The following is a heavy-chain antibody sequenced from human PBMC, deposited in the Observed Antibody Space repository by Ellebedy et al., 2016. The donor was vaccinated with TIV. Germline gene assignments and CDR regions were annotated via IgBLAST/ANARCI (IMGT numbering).Heavy chain of an antibody. CDR3: VRELPAGGMDV. CDR1: GFTFSSHS. CDR2: ISSGSSNI. J-gene: IGHJ6*02. D-gene: IGHD2-21*01. V-gene: IGHV3-48*04. Sequence: GESLKISXAASGFTFSSHSVDWVRQAPGKGLEWISHISSGSSNIDYADSVKGRFTVSRDNAKNTLFLQMNSLRAEDTAVYYCVRELPAGGMDVWGQGTTVTVSS.